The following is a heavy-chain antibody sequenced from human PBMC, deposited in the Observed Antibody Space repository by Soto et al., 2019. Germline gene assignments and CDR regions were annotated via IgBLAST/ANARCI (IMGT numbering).Heavy chain of an antibody. CDR2: ISSSGDAI. D-gene: IGHD6-13*01. CDR3: ARDHGGSTWFVGVYYFFGMDV. CDR1: GFIFSDYT. V-gene: IGHV3-48*02. J-gene: IGHJ6*02. Sequence: EVQLVESGGDLVQPGGSLRLSCAASGFIFSDYTMTWVRQAPGRGLEFVSHISSSGDAIFYAESVKGRFTVSRDNAKNSLYRQMNSLRDDDKAVYFCARDHGGSTWFVGVYYFFGMDVWGQGTAVTVSS.